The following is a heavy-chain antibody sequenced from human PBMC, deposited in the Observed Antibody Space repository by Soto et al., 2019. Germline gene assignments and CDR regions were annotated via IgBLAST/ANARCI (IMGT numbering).Heavy chain of an antibody. CDR1: GGTFSSYA. Sequence: SVKVSCKASGGTFSSYAISWVRQAPGQGLEWMGGVIPIFGTANYAQKFQGRVTITADESTSTAYMELSSLRSEDTAVYYCARVAQGYSRSWYLRYYFDYWGQGTLVTVSS. CDR2: VIPIFGTA. J-gene: IGHJ4*02. V-gene: IGHV1-69*13. D-gene: IGHD6-13*01. CDR3: ARVAQGYSRSWYLRYYFDY.